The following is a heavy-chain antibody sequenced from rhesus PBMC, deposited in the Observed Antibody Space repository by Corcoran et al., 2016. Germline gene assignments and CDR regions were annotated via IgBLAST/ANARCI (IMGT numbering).Heavy chain of an antibody. D-gene: IGHD2-39*02. Sequence: QVRLRESGRGVVKPSEKRSLTWTGPSVSISGDTNWNWIGQSPGKGLEWIGAVYGNSASTNLNPSLKSPVTISQDTTYNQFSQSLTSLTAADTAVYYCASQCYTDHLGGLDSWGQGVLVTVSS. CDR3: ASQCYTDHLGGLDS. J-gene: IGHJ6*01. CDR2: VYGNSAST. V-gene: IGHV4-143*01. CDR1: SVSISGDTN.